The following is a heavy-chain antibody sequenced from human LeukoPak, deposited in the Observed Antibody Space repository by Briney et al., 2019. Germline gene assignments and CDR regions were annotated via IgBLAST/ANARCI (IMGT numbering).Heavy chain of an antibody. Sequence: PGGSLRLSCAASGFTFSSYWMSWDRQAPGKGLEWIGSIYYGGSTYYNSSLKSRVTISVDISKNQFSLKVSPVTAADTAVYYCARDAGHQLSRRNYYAMDVWGQGTTVTVSS. D-gene: IGHD2-2*01. J-gene: IGHJ6*02. V-gene: IGHV4-39*07. CDR2: IYYGGST. CDR3: ARDAGHQLSRRNYYAMDV. CDR1: GFTFSSYW.